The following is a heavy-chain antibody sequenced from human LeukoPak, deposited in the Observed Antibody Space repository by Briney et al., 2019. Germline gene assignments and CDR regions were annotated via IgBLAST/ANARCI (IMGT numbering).Heavy chain of an antibody. CDR1: GFTFINYA. D-gene: IGHD1-1*01. Sequence: PGGSLRLSCAGSGFTFINYAMSWVRQAPGKGLEWVSGVSGGGVSTYYADSVKGRFTISRDNSKNTLYLQMNSLRVEDTALYYCAKNLQLAGHSYDYYGMDVWGQGTTVTVSS. V-gene: IGHV3-23*01. CDR2: VSGGGVST. J-gene: IGHJ6*02. CDR3: AKNLQLAGHSYDYYGMDV.